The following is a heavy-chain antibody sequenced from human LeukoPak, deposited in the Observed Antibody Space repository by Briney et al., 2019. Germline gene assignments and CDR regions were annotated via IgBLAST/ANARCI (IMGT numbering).Heavy chain of an antibody. J-gene: IGHJ3*02. CDR2: INPTGGST. CDR1: GYTFTSYY. CDR3: ARIRDGYNDAYDI. D-gene: IGHD5-24*01. Sequence: ASVKVSCKASGYTFTSYYMHWVRQAPGQGLEWMGLINPTGGSTGYVQNFQGRVTLTRDTSTSTVYMELSSLRSEDTAIYYCARIRDGYNDAYDIWGQGTVVTVPS. V-gene: IGHV1-46*01.